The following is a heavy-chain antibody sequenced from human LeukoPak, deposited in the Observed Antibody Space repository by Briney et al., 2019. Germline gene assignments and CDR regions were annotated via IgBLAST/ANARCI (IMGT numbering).Heavy chain of an antibody. CDR3: SINIGYYDY. CDR1: GFTFSTYA. Sequence: GGSLSLSRAASGFTFSTYAMSAVRPAPGKGLELVSAISGSGGSTYYADSVKGRFAIAIDDCKNTLYLLMNDQRAEYSAVYYCSINIGYYDYWGQGALVTVSS. V-gene: IGHV3-23*01. CDR2: ISGSGGST. J-gene: IGHJ4*03.